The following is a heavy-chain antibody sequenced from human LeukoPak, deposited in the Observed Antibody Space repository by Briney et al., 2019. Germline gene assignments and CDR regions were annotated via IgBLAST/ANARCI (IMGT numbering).Heavy chain of an antibody. CDR1: GGSFIGFH. J-gene: IGHJ4*02. CDR3: TRGHLKRGSGSYYGV. V-gene: IGHV4-34*01. D-gene: IGHD3-10*01. Sequence: PSETLSLTCAVYGGSFIGFHWNWIRQPPGKGLEWIGDINHSGSTNYNPSLTSRVTISVDTSKNQFSLKLSSVTAADTAVYYCTRGHLKRGSGSYYGVWGQGTLVTVSS. CDR2: INHSGST.